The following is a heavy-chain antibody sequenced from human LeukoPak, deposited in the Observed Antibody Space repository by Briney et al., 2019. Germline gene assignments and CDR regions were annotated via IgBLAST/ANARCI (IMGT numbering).Heavy chain of an antibody. CDR3: ARDDYDILTGYPLGRYHFDY. J-gene: IGHJ4*02. CDR1: GFTFSSYS. Sequence: GSLRLSCAASGFTFSSYSMNWVRQAPGKGLEWVSSISSSSSYIYYADSVKGRFTISRDNAKNSLYLQMNSLRAEDTAVYYCARDDYDILTGYPLGRYHFDYWGQGTLVTVSS. D-gene: IGHD3-9*01. CDR2: ISSSSSYI. V-gene: IGHV3-21*01.